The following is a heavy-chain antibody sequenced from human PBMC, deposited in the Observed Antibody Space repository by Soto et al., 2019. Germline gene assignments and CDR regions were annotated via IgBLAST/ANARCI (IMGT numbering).Heavy chain of an antibody. V-gene: IGHV3-15*07. CDR2: IKTKTDGGTT. CDR1: GFTFSNAW. Sequence: EVQLVESGGGLVKPGGSLRLSCAASGFTFSNAWMNWVRQAPGKGLEWVGRIKTKTDGGTTDYAAPVKGRFTISRDDSKNTLYLQMNSLKTEDTAVYYCTTAIGYCSGGSCYYWGQGTLVTVSS. D-gene: IGHD2-15*01. CDR3: TTAIGYCSGGSCYY. J-gene: IGHJ4*02.